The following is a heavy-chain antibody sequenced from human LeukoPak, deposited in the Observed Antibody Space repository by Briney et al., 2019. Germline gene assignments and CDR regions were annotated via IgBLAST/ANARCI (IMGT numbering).Heavy chain of an antibody. Sequence: ASVKVSCKASVYTFTSYAMNWVRQAPGQGLEWRGWINTNTGNPTYAQGFTGRFVFSLDTSVSTAYLQISSLKAEDTAVYYCARQPSIAARAVDYWGQGTLVTVSS. CDR1: VYTFTSYA. V-gene: IGHV7-4-1*02. CDR3: ARQPSIAARAVDY. D-gene: IGHD6-6*01. J-gene: IGHJ4*02. CDR2: INTNTGNP.